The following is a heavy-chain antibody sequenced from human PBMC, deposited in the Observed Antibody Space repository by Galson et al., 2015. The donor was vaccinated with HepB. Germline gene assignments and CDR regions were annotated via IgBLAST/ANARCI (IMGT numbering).Heavy chain of an antibody. CDR3: ARSYYYDSSGYYFDY. Sequence: SVKVSCKASGGTFTSYAMHWARQAPGQRLEWMGWINAGNGNTRYSQKFQGRVTITRDTSASTAYMELSSLRSEDTAVYYCARSYYYDSSGYYFDYWGQGTLVTVSS. J-gene: IGHJ4*02. D-gene: IGHD3-22*01. CDR2: INAGNGNT. V-gene: IGHV1-3*01. CDR1: GGTFTSYA.